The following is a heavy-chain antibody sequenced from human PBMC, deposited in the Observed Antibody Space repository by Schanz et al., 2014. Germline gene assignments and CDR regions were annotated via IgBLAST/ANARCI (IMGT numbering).Heavy chain of an antibody. V-gene: IGHV4-59*08. CDR3: ARLNYDSSAYPYYYGMDV. CDR2: IYYTGGT. D-gene: IGHD3-22*01. Sequence: QVQLQESGPGLMKPSETLFLTCTVSGGSISGYYWNWIRQPPGRGLEWIGYIYYTGGTNYNPSLQSRVTISVDPSKNQFSLRLSSVSAADTAVYYCARLNYDSSAYPYYYGMDVWGRGTTVTVSS. CDR1: GGSISGYY. J-gene: IGHJ6*02.